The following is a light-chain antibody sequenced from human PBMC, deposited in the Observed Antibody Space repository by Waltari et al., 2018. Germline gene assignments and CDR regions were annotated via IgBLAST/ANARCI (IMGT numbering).Light chain of an antibody. Sequence: SSEVTQDPAVSVALGQTVRITCQGDSLRRNYASWYQQKPGQAPILVTYGQNKRPPGIPDRFSGSTSGDTASLTITGAQAEDEADYYCNSRDFNTWVFGGGTRLTVL. CDR1: SLRRNY. CDR3: NSRDFNTWV. J-gene: IGLJ3*02. CDR2: GQN. V-gene: IGLV3-19*01.